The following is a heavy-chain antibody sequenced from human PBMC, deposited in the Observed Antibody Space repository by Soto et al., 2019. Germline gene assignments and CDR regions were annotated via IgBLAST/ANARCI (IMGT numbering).Heavy chain of an antibody. CDR2: IYYSGST. Sequence: PSETLSLTCTVSGGSISSYYWSWIRQPPGKGLEWIGYIYYSGSTNYNPSLKSRVTISVDTSKNQLSLKLISMTAADTAVYYCERHNPGLWFTYSDYWGQGTLGT. CDR3: ERHNPGLWFTYSDY. J-gene: IGHJ4*02. D-gene: IGHD2-21*01. V-gene: IGHV4-59*08. CDR1: GGSISSYY.